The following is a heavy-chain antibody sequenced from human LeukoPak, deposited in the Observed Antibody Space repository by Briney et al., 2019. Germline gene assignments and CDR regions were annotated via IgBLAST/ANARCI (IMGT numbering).Heavy chain of an antibody. CDR1: GGSISSGGYS. CDR2: IYHSGGT. V-gene: IGHV4-30-2*01. CDR3: ARAILGYCSGGSCYSTYYFDY. D-gene: IGHD2-15*01. Sequence: SETLSLTCAVSGGSISSGGYSWSWIRQPPGKRLEWIGYIYHSGGTYYNPSLKSRVTISVDRSKNQFSLKLSSVTAADTAVYYCARAILGYCSGGSCYSTYYFDYWGQGTLVTVSS. J-gene: IGHJ4*02.